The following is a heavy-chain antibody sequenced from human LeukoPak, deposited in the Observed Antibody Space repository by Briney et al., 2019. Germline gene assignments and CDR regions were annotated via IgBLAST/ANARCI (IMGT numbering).Heavy chain of an antibody. J-gene: IGHJ6*04. CDR3: ARIDCNSTSCYPGHYYYGMDV. Sequence: SVKVSCKASGGTFSRYAISWVRQTPGQGLEWMGGTIPIFGTANYAQKFQGRVTITADESTSTAYMELSSLRSEDTAVYYCARIDCNSTSCYPGHYYYGMDVWGKGPTVTVSS. CDR1: GGTFSRYA. D-gene: IGHD2-2*01. CDR2: TIPIFGTA. V-gene: IGHV1-69*13.